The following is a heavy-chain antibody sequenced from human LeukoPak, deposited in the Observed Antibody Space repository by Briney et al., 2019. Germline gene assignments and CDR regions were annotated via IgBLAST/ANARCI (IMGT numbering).Heavy chain of an antibody. CDR2: ISGGGDDT. J-gene: IGHJ6*02. CDR3: AKDSRESSGHFPYYYYYHYGLDV. D-gene: IGHD3-22*01. Sequence: QSGGSLRLSCAVSGFIFSSSAMSWVRQAPGKGLEWASAISGGGDDTSYADSARGRFTVSRDNSKNTLYLQMNSLRAEDTAVYYCAKDSRESSGHFPYYYYYHYGLDVWGQGTTVTVSS. CDR1: GFIFSSSA. V-gene: IGHV3-23*01.